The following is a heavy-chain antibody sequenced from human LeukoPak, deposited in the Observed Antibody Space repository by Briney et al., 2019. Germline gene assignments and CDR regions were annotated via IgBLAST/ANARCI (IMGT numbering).Heavy chain of an antibody. D-gene: IGHD3-3*01. CDR2: ITSSSSTI. CDR3: ARSTEWYADY. J-gene: IGHJ4*02. Sequence: GGSLRLSCAASGFNFNIYSMNWARQAPGKGLEWVSYITSSSSTIYYADSVRGRFIISRDNAKKSVYLQLNNLRADDTAVYYCARSTEWYADYWGQGTLVTVSS. V-gene: IGHV3-48*01. CDR1: GFNFNIYS.